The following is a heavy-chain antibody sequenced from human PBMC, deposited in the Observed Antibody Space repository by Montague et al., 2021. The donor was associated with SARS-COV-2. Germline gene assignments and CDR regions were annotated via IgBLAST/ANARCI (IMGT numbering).Heavy chain of an antibody. Sequence: SETLSLTCIVSGESIDRDTYYWGWIRQSPGKGLEWIGSLSSSGSTYYNPSLRSRVTISMDTSKNHFSLKVNSVTATDTAVYFGARPGSVSGWFYFDDWGQGTLVSVSS. CDR1: GESIDRDTYY. CDR3: ARPGSVSGWFYFDD. D-gene: IGHD6-19*01. J-gene: IGHJ4*02. V-gene: IGHV4-39*02. CDR2: LSSSGST.